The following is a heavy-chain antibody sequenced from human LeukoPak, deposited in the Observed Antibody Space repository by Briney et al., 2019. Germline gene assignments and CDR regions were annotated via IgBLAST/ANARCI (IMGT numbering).Heavy chain of an antibody. D-gene: IGHD3-10*01. CDR2: ISAYNGNT. CDR3: ARDVMVRGVRYYYYGMDV. J-gene: IGHJ6*02. Sequence: ASVKVSCKASGYTFTSCGISWVRQAPGQGLEWMGWISAYNGNTNYAQKLQGRVTMTTDTSTSTAYTELRSLRSDDTAVYYCARDVMVRGVRYYYYGMDVWGQGTTVTVSS. V-gene: IGHV1-18*01. CDR1: GYTFTSCG.